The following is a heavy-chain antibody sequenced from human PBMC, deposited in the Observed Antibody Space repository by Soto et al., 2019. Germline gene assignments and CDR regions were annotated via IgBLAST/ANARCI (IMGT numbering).Heavy chain of an antibody. CDR3: ARRAETNGWNGFGADKYYFDF. V-gene: IGHV1-8*01. D-gene: IGHD1-1*01. CDR1: GYTFTSYD. CDR2: MNPNTGNS. J-gene: IGHJ4*02. Sequence: ASVKISCKASGYTFTSYDIYWVRQATGQGLEWMGWMNPNTGNSGYAQKFQGRVTVTSDTSINTVHMELSSLRSEDTAVYYCARRAETNGWNGFGADKYYFDFWGQGTLVTVSS.